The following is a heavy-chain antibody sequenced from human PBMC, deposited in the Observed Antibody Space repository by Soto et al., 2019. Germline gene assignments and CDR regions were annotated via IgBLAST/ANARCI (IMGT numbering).Heavy chain of an antibody. D-gene: IGHD2-2*01. V-gene: IGHV4-34*01. CDR1: GGSFSGYY. CDR3: ARRSTAAANFDY. Sequence: SETLSLTCAVYGGSFSGYYWSWIRQPPGKGLEWIGEINHSGSTNYNPSLKSRVTISVDTSKNQFSLKLSSVTAADTAVYYCARRSTAAANFDYWGQGTLVTVS. CDR2: INHSGST. J-gene: IGHJ4*02.